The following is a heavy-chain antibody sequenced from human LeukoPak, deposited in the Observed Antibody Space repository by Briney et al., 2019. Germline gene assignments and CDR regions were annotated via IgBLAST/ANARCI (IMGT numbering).Heavy chain of an antibody. CDR2: INHSGST. CDR3: ARGRYCSGGSCSFDP. D-gene: IGHD2-15*01. Sequence: SETLSLTCAVYGGSFSGYYWSWIRQPPGKGLEWIGEINHSGSTNYNPSLKSRVTISVDTSKNQFSLKLSSVTAADTAVHYCARGRYCSGGSCSFDPWGQGTLVTVSS. V-gene: IGHV4-34*01. CDR1: GGSFSGYY. J-gene: IGHJ5*02.